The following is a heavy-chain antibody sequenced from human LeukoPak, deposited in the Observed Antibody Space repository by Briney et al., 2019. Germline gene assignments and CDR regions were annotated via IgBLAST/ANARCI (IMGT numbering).Heavy chain of an antibody. Sequence: PGGSLRLSCAASGFTFSSYTMNWVRQAPGKGLEWVSSISPTTAYIYYADSVKGRFTVSRDNAKNSLYLQMHSLRAEDTAVYYCATSYYMDVWGKGATVTVSS. J-gene: IGHJ6*03. V-gene: IGHV3-21*01. CDR1: GFTFSSYT. CDR2: ISPTTAYI. CDR3: ATSYYMDV.